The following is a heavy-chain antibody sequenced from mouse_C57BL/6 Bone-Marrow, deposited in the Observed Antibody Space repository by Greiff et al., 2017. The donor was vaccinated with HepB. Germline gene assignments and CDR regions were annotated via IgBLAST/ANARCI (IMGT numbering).Heavy chain of an antibody. Sequence: VQLQQPGAELVKPGASVKLSCKASGYTFTSYWMQWVKQRPGQGLAWIGEIDPSDSYTNYNQKFKGKATLTVDTSSSTAYMQRSSLTSEDSAVYYCAREGLLWPYAMDYWGQGTSVTVSS. J-gene: IGHJ4*01. CDR3: AREGLLWPYAMDY. V-gene: IGHV1-50*01. CDR2: IDPSDSYT. D-gene: IGHD2-1*01. CDR1: GYTFTSYW.